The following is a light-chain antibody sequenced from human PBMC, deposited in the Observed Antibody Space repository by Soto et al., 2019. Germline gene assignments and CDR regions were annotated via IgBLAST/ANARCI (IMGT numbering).Light chain of an antibody. J-gene: IGKJ1*01. CDR2: DAS. CDR1: QSISGW. CDR3: QQYNSYSSAWT. Sequence: DIQMTQSPSTLSASVGDRVTITCRASQSISGWLAWYQQKPGKAPRLLIYDASSLKSGVPSRFSGSGSGTEFTLTISSLQPDDFATYYCQQYNSYSSAWTFGQGTKVEIK. V-gene: IGKV1-5*01.